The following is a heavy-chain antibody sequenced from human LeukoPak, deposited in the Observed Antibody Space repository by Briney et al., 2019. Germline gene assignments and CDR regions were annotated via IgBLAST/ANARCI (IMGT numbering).Heavy chain of an antibody. J-gene: IGHJ3*02. Sequence: PGGSLRLSCAASGFTVSSNYMSWVRQAPGKGLEWVSVIYSSGSTAYADSVKGRFTISRDNAKNTLYLQVSSLAAADTAAYYCARDLRRNGGATFDIWGQGTTVIVSS. CDR2: IYSSGST. CDR3: ARDLRRNGGATFDI. D-gene: IGHD4-23*01. CDR1: GFTVSSNY. V-gene: IGHV3-53*01.